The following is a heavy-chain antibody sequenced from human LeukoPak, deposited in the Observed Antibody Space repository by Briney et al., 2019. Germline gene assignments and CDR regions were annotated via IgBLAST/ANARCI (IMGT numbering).Heavy chain of an antibody. D-gene: IGHD4-17*01. CDR1: GGSFSGYY. CDR2: INHSGST. V-gene: IGHV4-34*01. Sequence: PSETLSLTCAVYGGSFSGYYWSWIRQPPGKGLEWIGEINHSGSTNYNPSLKSRVTISVDTSKNQFSLKLSSVTAADTAVYYCAGYGGLRSDYWGQGTLVTVSS. CDR3: AGYGGLRSDY. J-gene: IGHJ4*02.